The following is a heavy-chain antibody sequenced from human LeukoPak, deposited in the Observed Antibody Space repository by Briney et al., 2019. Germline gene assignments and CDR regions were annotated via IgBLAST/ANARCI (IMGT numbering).Heavy chain of an antibody. V-gene: IGHV1-69*04. D-gene: IGHD2-15*01. CDR2: IIPILGIA. Sequence: ASVKVSCKASGGTFSSYAISWVRQAPGQGLEWMGRIIPILGIASYAQKFQGRVTITADKSTSTAYMELSSLRSEDTAVYYCARDGYCSGGSCYSDVWGQGTTVTVSS. J-gene: IGHJ6*02. CDR3: ARDGYCSGGSCYSDV. CDR1: GGTFSSYA.